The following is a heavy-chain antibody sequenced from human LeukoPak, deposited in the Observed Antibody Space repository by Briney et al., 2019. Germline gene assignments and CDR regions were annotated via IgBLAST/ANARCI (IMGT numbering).Heavy chain of an antibody. CDR3: GCGGPTRGTFDY. Sequence: GGSLRLSCAASGFPFSSYGMYWVRQTPDKGLQWVAYLRKDATSSNYADSVRGRFTISRDNSKNTVDLQMNSLRVEDTALYYCGCGGPTRGTFDYWGQGTLVTVSS. CDR2: LRKDATSS. D-gene: IGHD1-26*01. V-gene: IGHV3-30*02. CDR1: GFPFSSYG. J-gene: IGHJ4*02.